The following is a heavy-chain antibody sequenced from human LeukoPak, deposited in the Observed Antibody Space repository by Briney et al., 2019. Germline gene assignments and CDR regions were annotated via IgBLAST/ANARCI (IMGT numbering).Heavy chain of an antibody. CDR2: INHIGNI. J-gene: IGHJ5*02. CDR1: GFTFSSSA. CDR3: ARHAPNLGWFDP. V-gene: IGHV4-34*01. Sequence: PGGSLRLSCAASGFTFSSSAMSWVRQAPGKDLEWVGEINHIGNIRYTPSLRSRLTISLDTSKNQLSLKLTSVTAADTAIYYCARHAPNLGWFDPWGQGTLVTVSS. D-gene: IGHD3-16*01.